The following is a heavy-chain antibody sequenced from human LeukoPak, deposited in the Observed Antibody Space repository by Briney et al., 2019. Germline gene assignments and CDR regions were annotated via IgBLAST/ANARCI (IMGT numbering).Heavy chain of an antibody. Sequence: ASVKVSCKASGYTFTSYGISWVRQAPGQGLEWMGGIIPIFGTANYAQKSQGRVTITADESTSTAYMELSSLRSEDTAVYYCARVPGIAVADVGYYYGMDVWGQGTTVTVSS. V-gene: IGHV1-69*13. CDR2: IIPIFGTA. CDR1: GYTFTSYG. D-gene: IGHD6-19*01. CDR3: ARVPGIAVADVGYYYGMDV. J-gene: IGHJ6*02.